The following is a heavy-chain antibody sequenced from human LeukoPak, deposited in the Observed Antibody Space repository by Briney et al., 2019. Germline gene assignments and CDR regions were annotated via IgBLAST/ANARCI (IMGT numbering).Heavy chain of an antibody. CDR1: GYTFTGYY. Sequence: ASVKVSCKASGYTFTGYYMHWVRQAPGQGLEWMGWINPNSGGTNYAQKFQGRVTMTRDTSISTAYMELSRLRSDDTAVYYCARDLGHSSGWPGSADWGQGTLVTVSS. J-gene: IGHJ4*02. CDR3: ARDLGHSSGWPGSAD. CDR2: INPNSGGT. D-gene: IGHD6-19*01. V-gene: IGHV1-2*02.